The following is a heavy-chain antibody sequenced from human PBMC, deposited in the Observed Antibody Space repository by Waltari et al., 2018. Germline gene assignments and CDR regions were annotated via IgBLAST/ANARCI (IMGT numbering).Heavy chain of an antibody. J-gene: IGHJ5*02. CDR1: GYSFTNYA. V-gene: IGHV1-3*01. D-gene: IGHD6-25*01. Sequence: QDQLVQSGAEVKNPGASVKVSCKASGYSFTNYAIHWVRQAPGQRLEWMGWINAGNGNTKFSQKFQGKVSITRDTSASSAYMDLISLSSEDTAVYYCAKSGAAPPGNWFDTWGQGTLVTVSS. CDR2: INAGNGNT. CDR3: AKSGAAPPGNWFDT.